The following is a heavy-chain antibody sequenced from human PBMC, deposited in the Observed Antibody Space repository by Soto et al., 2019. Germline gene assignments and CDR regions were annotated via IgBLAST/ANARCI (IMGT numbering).Heavy chain of an antibody. CDR1: CASFTVYY. D-gene: IGHD2-15*01. CDR3: ARDAGGPGDY. CDR2: IYYSGST. V-gene: IGHV4-59*01. J-gene: IGHJ4*02. Sequence: QVQLQESGPGLVKPSETLSLTCTVSCASFTVYYWSWIRQPPGKGLEWIGYIYYSGSTSYNPSLTSRVTLSADTSKNQFSLKLRSVTAADTAVYYCARDAGGPGDYWGQGVLVTVSS.